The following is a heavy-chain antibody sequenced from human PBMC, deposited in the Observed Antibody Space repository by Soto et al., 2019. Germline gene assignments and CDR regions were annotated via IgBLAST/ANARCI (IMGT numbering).Heavy chain of an antibody. CDR2: IYHGVST. Sequence: SETLSLTCAVSGGSISSGGYSWSWIRQPPGKGLEWIGYIYHGVSTYYNPSLKSRVTISVDRSKNQFSLKLSSVTAADTAVYYCARGPPFGYWGQGTLVTVSS. J-gene: IGHJ4*02. CDR1: GGSISSGGYS. V-gene: IGHV4-30-2*01. D-gene: IGHD3-10*01. CDR3: ARGPPFGY.